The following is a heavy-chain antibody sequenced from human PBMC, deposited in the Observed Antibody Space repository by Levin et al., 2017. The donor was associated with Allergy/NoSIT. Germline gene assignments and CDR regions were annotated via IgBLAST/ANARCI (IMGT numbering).Heavy chain of an antibody. V-gene: IGHV3-11*01. D-gene: IGHD6-19*01. CDR2: ISSSGSTI. J-gene: IGHJ5*02. Sequence: GGSLRLSCAASGFTFSDYYMSWIRQAPGKGLEWVSYISSSGSTIYYADSVKGRFTISRDNAKNSLYLQMNSLRAEDTAVYYCARTGQQWLSREGWFDPWGQGTLVTVSS. CDR1: GFTFSDYY. CDR3: ARTGQQWLSREGWFDP.